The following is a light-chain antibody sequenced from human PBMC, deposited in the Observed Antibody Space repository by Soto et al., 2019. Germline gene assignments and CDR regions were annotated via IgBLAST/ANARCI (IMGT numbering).Light chain of an antibody. CDR3: QQYNSYSST. V-gene: IGKV1-5*03. J-gene: IGKJ1*01. Sequence: DIQMTQSRTTLSASVGDRVIITCRASQSISSWFAWYQQKPGKAPKLLIYKASSLESGVPSRFSGSGSGTELTLTISSLQPDDFATYYCQQYNSYSSTFGQGTKVEIK. CDR2: KAS. CDR1: QSISSW.